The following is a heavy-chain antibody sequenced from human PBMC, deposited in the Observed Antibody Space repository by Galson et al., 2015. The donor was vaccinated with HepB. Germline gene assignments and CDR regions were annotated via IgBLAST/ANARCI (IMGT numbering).Heavy chain of an antibody. CDR2: IKQDGSAK. V-gene: IGHV3-7*01. D-gene: IGHD5-18*01. CDR1: GFTFSSYS. CDR3: ASELGYNDGPAGAYYFDY. Sequence: SLRLSCAASGFTFSSYSMSWVRQAPGKGLEWVANIKQDGSAKNYVDSVKGRFTISRDNAKNSLYLQMNSLRAEDTAVYYCASELGYNDGPAGAYYFDYWGQGTLVTVSS. J-gene: IGHJ4*02.